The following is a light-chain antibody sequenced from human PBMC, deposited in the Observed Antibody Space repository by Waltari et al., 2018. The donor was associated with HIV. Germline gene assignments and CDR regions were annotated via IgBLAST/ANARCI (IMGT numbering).Light chain of an antibody. CDR3: QTWGTGFLV. Sequence: QLVLTQSPSASASLGASVKLTCTLSSGHSRSAIAWHQQPPHKGPRFLMRLNGDGRNITGDGIPDRFSGSSSGTERYLTISSLQSDDEADYYCQTWGTGFLVFGGGTKLTVL. V-gene: IGLV4-69*01. CDR1: SGHSRSA. CDR2: LNGDGRN. J-gene: IGLJ2*01.